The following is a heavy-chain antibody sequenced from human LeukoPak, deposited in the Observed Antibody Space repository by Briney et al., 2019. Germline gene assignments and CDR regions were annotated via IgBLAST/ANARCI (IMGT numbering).Heavy chain of an antibody. V-gene: IGHV3-30*03. CDR1: GFTFSTYG. CDR2: ISYDGSNK. CDR3: AREDTGVAFDI. D-gene: IGHD2-8*01. J-gene: IGHJ3*02. Sequence: GGSLRLSCVVSGFTFSTYGMHWVRQAPGKGLEWVALISYDGSNKHYADSVKGRFTISRDNAKNSLYLQMNSLRVEDTAVYYCAREDTGVAFDIWGQGTTVTV.